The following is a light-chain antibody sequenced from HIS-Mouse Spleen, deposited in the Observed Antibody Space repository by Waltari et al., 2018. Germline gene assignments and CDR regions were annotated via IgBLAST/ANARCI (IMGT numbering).Light chain of an antibody. Sequence: QSALTQPRSVSGSPGQSVTISCTGTSSDVGGYNYFSWYQQHPGKAPKPMIYDVSKRPSGVPDRFSGSKSGNTASLTISGLQAEDEADYYCCSYAGSYTWVFGGGTKLTVL. CDR2: DVS. CDR1: SSDVGGYNY. J-gene: IGLJ3*02. V-gene: IGLV2-11*01. CDR3: CSYAGSYTWV.